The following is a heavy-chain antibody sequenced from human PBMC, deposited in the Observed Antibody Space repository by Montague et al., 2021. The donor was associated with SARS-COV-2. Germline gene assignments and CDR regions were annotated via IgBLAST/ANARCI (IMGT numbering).Heavy chain of an antibody. CDR1: GFSIGSGDY. CDR2: IYHSGTT. J-gene: IGHJ3*02. V-gene: IGHV4-38-2*02. CDR3: GREKAGGLRNVFDI. Sequence: SETLSLTCTVSGFSIGSGDYWGWILQPPGRGLVWIGGIYHSGTTSYNPSLQSRLTMSIDTSTNQFSLRLTSVTAADTAVFFCGREKAGGLRNVFDIWGQGTTVTVSS.